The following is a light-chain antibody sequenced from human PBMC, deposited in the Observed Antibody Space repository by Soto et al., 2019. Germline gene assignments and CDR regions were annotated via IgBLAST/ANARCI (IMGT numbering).Light chain of an antibody. CDR3: QQYYSYST. V-gene: IGKV1-5*03. CDR2: KSS. CDR1: QSMNDW. Sequence: DLQMTQTTSILSASFGDRGTITFRASQSMNDWLAWYQQKPGKAPKLLIYKSSNLQSGVPSRFSGSGSGTEFTLTISSLQPDDFATYYCQQYYSYSTFGQGTKVDIK. J-gene: IGKJ1*01.